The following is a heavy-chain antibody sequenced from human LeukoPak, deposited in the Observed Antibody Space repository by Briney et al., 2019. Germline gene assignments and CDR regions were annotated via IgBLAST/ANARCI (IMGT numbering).Heavy chain of an antibody. D-gene: IGHD5-18*01. CDR1: GFTFSSYA. J-gene: IGHJ4*02. CDR2: ISYDGSNK. V-gene: IGHV3-30*04. CDR3: ARDLGYSYQFDY. Sequence: GGSLRLSCAASGFTFSSYAMHWVRQAPGKGLEGVAVISYDGSNKYYADSVKGRFTISRDNSKNTLYLQMNSLRAEDTAVYYCARDLGYSYQFDYWGQGTLVTVSS.